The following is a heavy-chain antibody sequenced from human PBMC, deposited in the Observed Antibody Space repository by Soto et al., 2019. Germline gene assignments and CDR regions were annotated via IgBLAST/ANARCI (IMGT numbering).Heavy chain of an antibody. CDR3: AKGVPAALHQWGWYFDL. D-gene: IGHD2-2*02. Sequence: QVQLVESGGGVVQPGRSLRLSCAASGFTFSSYGMHWVHQAPGKGLEWVAVISYDGSNKYYADSVKGRFTISRDNSKNTLYLQMNSLRAEDTAVYYCAKGVPAALHQWGWYFDLWGRGTLVTVSS. V-gene: IGHV3-30*18. CDR1: GFTFSSYG. CDR2: ISYDGSNK. J-gene: IGHJ2*01.